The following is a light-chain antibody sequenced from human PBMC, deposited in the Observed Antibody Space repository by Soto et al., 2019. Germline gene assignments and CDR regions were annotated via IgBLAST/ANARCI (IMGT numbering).Light chain of an antibody. J-gene: IGKJ4*01. V-gene: IGKV3-11*01. CDR1: QGIGDT. Sequence: EIVMTQSPATLSVSPGEGATLSCRASQGIGDTLAWYQQKPGQTPRLLIYDASTRATGIPARFSGSGSGTDFTLTISSLEPEDFAVYYCQQRSNWPPLTFGGGTKVDIK. CDR3: QQRSNWPPLT. CDR2: DAS.